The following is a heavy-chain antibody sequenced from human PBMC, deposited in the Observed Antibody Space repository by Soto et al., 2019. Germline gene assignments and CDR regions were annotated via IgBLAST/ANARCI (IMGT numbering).Heavy chain of an antibody. V-gene: IGHV3-11*01. Sequence: QVQLVESGGGLVQPGGSLRLSCAASGFTFGDYEMSWIRQAAGKGPEWVSFLSRSGNTIYYADSVKGRFSISRYNAENSLYRQMERLRVEDTATYFCARSIGWYEADAFAMLGQGTMVTVSA. CDR1: GFTFGDYE. CDR3: ARSIGWYEADAFAM. CDR2: LSRSGNTI. D-gene: IGHD6-19*01. J-gene: IGHJ3*02.